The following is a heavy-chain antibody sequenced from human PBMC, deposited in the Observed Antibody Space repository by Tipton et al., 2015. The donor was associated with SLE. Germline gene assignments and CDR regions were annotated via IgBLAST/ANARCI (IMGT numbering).Heavy chain of an antibody. J-gene: IGHJ4*02. D-gene: IGHD1-26*01. CDR1: GGSFSGYY. CDR3: AIRDGSYGVDY. CDR2: VDHSGST. V-gene: IGHV4-34*01. Sequence: TLSLTCAVYGGSFSGYYWSWIRQPPGKGLEWIGEVDHSGSTNYNPSLKSRVTILVDTSKNQFSLKLSSVTAADTAVYYCAIRDGSYGVDYWGQGTLVTVSS.